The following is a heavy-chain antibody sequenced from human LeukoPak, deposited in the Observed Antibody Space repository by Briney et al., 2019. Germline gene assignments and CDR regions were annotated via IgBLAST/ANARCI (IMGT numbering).Heavy chain of an antibody. CDR1: GFTFSSYA. J-gene: IGHJ3*02. CDR2: ISGSGGIT. D-gene: IGHD5-18*01. Sequence: SGGSLRLSCAASGFTFSSYAMSSVRQAPGKGLEWVSAISGSGGITYYADSVKGRFTISRDNSKNTLYLQMTSLRDEDTAVYYCARLHSYGYEDGIDAFDIWGQGTMVTVSS. V-gene: IGHV3-23*01. CDR3: ARLHSYGYEDGIDAFDI.